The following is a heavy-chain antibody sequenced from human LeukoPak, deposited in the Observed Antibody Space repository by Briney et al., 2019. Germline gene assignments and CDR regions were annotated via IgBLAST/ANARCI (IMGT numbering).Heavy chain of an antibody. V-gene: IGHV5-51*01. D-gene: IGHD3-22*01. J-gene: IGHJ4*02. CDR1: GYIFTSYW. CDR3: ARHSYDTSGYYYVDY. Sequence: GESLKISCKGSGYIFTSYWIAWVRQMPGKGLEWMGIIYPGDSDTKYSPSFQGQVTISADKSISTAYLQWSSLKASDTAMYYCARHSYDTSGYYYVDYWGRGTHVTVSS. CDR2: IYPGDSDT.